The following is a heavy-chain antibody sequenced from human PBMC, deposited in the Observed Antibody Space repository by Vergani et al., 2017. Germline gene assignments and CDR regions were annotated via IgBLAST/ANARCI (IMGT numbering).Heavy chain of an antibody. V-gene: IGHV3-23*04. CDR3: TKGSRGYTGYFFDY. CDR2: ISDNGGTT. Sequence: VNLVGSGGGVVQPGRSLRLSCAASGFTFRNYAMTWVRQAPGKGLEWVSIISDNGGTTYYADSVKGRFTISRDNSKDTLYLQMNSLRAEDTAVYYCTKGSRGYTGYFFDYWGQGTLATVSS. J-gene: IGHJ4*02. CDR1: GFTFRNYA. D-gene: IGHD5-12*01.